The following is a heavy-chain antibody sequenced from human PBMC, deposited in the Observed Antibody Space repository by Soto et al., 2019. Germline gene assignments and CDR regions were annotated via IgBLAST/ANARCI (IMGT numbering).Heavy chain of an antibody. V-gene: IGHV1-3*01. CDR3: ARDYDFWSGCYTPWFDP. Sequence: ASVKVSCKASGYTFTSYAMHWARQAPGQRLEWMGWINAGNGNTKYSQKFQGRVTITRDTSASTAYVELSSLRSEDTAVYYCARDYDFWSGCYTPWFDPWGQGTLVTVSS. CDR2: INAGNGNT. D-gene: IGHD3-3*01. CDR1: GYTFTSYA. J-gene: IGHJ5*02.